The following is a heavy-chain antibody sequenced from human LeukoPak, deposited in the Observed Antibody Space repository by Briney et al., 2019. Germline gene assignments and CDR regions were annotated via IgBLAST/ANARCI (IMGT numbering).Heavy chain of an antibody. CDR3: ASFHYDSSGYYFKPTDAFDI. CDR2: ISGSGGST. Sequence: PGGSLRLSCAASGFTFSSYAMSWVRQAPGKGLEWVSAISGSGGSTYYADSVKGRFTISRDNSKNTLYLQMNSLRAEDTAVYYRASFHYDSSGYYFKPTDAFDIWGQGTMVTVSS. J-gene: IGHJ3*02. V-gene: IGHV3-23*01. CDR1: GFTFSSYA. D-gene: IGHD3-22*01.